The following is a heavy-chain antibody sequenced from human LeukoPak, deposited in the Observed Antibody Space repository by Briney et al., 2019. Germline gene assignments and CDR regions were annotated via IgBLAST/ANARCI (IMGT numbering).Heavy chain of an antibody. Sequence: GGSLRLSCAASGFTFSSYAMSWVRQAPGKGLEWVSAISGSGGSTYYADSVKGRFTISRDNSKNTLYLQMNSLRAEDTAVYYCVKDLNWYYYDSSGYLEHYFDYWGQGTLVTVSS. D-gene: IGHD3-22*01. V-gene: IGHV3-23*01. CDR3: VKDLNWYYYDSSGYLEHYFDY. J-gene: IGHJ4*02. CDR1: GFTFSSYA. CDR2: ISGSGGST.